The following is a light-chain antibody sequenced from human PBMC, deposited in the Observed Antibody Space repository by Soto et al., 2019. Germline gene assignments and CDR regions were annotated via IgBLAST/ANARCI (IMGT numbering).Light chain of an antibody. Sequence: DIQMTQSPSTLSASVGDRVTITCRASQSISSWLAWYQQKPGKAPKLLIYDASNLESGVPSRFSGSGSGIEFTLTSSRPQHYDSASYQCHQYNSSTFGQGTKVEIK. CDR1: QSISSW. CDR3: HQYNSST. CDR2: DAS. J-gene: IGKJ1*01. V-gene: IGKV1-5*01.